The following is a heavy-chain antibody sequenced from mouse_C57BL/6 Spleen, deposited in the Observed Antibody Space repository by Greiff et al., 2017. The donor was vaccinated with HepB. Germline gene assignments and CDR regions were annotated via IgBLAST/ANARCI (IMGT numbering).Heavy chain of an antibody. D-gene: IGHD2-4*01. CDR3: ARYDYDPYYYAMDY. J-gene: IGHJ4*01. Sequence: EVKLVESGGDLVKPGGSLKLSCAASGFTFSSYGMSWVRQTPDKRLEWVATISSGGSYTYYPDSVKGRFTISRDNAKNTLYLQISSLKSEDTAMYYCARYDYDPYYYAMDYWGQGTSVTVSS. CDR1: GFTFSSYG. CDR2: ISSGGSYT. V-gene: IGHV5-6*01.